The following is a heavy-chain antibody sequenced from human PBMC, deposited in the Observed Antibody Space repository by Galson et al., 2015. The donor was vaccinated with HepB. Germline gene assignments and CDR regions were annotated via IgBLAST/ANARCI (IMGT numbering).Heavy chain of an antibody. J-gene: IGHJ4*02. D-gene: IGHD3-22*01. CDR2: ISGSGGNT. CDR3: ARLPKYYFDTSGSSAGYFDY. V-gene: IGHV3-23*01. CDR1: GFTFSNYA. Sequence: SLRLSCAASGFTFSNYAMSWVRQAPGKGLKWVSGISGSGGNTYYADSVKGRFTISRDNSKNTLFLQMNSLRAEDTALYYCARLPKYYFDTSGSSAGYFDYWGQGTLVTVSS.